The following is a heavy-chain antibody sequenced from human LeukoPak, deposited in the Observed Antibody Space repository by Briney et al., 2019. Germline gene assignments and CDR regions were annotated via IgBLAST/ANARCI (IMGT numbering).Heavy chain of an antibody. CDR1: GFTFSSYA. CDR2: ISYDGSNK. Sequence: GGSLRLSCAASGFTFSSYAMHWVRQAPGKGLEWVAVISYDGSNKYYADSVKGRFTISGDNSKNTLYLQMNSLRAEDTAVYYCAKDFYYYDSSGYPDFDYWGQGTLVTVSS. J-gene: IGHJ4*02. D-gene: IGHD3-22*01. CDR3: AKDFYYYDSSGYPDFDY. V-gene: IGHV3-30*04.